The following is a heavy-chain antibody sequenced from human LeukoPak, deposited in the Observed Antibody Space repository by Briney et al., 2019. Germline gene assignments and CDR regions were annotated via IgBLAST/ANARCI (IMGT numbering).Heavy chain of an antibody. CDR3: ARVVEDDAFDI. CDR2: IIPIFGTA. D-gene: IGHD1-26*01. V-gene: IGHV1-69*01. J-gene: IGHJ3*02. CDR1: GGTFSSYA. Sequence: ASVKVSCKASGGTFSSYAISWVRQAPGQGLERMGGIIPIFGTANYAQKFQGRVTITADESTSTAYMELSSLRSEDTAVYYCARVVEDDAFDIWGQGTMVTVSS.